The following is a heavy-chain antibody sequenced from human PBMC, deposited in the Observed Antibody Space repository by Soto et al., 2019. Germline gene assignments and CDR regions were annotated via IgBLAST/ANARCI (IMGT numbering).Heavy chain of an antibody. CDR3: ASAPHLDY. V-gene: IGHV3-48*04. Sequence: GGSLRLSCAASGFTFSSYSMSWVRQAPGKGLEWVAYIRSSSSTINYANSVKGRFTISRDNARNPRYLQMNSLRAADKTVDYCASAPHLDYWGQGTLVTVSS. CDR1: GFTFSSYS. J-gene: IGHJ4*02. CDR2: IRSSSSTI.